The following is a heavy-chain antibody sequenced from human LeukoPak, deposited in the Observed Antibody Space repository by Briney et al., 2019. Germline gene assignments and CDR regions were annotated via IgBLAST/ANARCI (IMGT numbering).Heavy chain of an antibody. CDR1: GFTFSSYT. J-gene: IGHJ4*02. D-gene: IGHD2-2*01. V-gene: IGHV3-23*01. CDR2: INKSGGNT. Sequence: PGGSLRLSCVASGFTFSSYTMSWVRRAPGKGLEWVSGINKSGGNTNYADSVKGRFTISRDNSKITLYLQMNSLRAEDTAVYYCAKASYIVVVPAAIGYWGQGTLVTVSS. CDR3: AKASYIVVVPAAIGY.